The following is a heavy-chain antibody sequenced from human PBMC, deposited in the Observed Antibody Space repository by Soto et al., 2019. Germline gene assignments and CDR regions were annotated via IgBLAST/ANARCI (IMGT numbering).Heavy chain of an antibody. CDR1: GFTFSSYS. Sequence: EVQLVESGGGLVKPGGSLRLSCAASGFTFSSYSMNWVRQAPGKGLEWVSSISSSSSYIYYADSVKGRFTTSRDNAKNSLYLQMNSLRAEDTAVYYCASHYCSSTSCHYWYFDLWGRGTLVTVSS. J-gene: IGHJ2*01. D-gene: IGHD2-2*01. CDR2: ISSSSSYI. V-gene: IGHV3-21*01. CDR3: ASHYCSSTSCHYWYFDL.